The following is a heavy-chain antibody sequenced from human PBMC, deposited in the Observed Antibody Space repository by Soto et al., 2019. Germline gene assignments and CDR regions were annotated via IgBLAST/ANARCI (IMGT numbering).Heavy chain of an antibody. J-gene: IGHJ4*02. CDR2: ISGSGGST. D-gene: IGHD2-15*01. CDR1: GFTFSSYA. V-gene: IGHV3-23*01. CDR3: AKAPVVVVVAAYYFDY. Sequence: GGSLRLSCAASGFTFSSYAMSWVRQAPGKGLEWVSAISGSGGSTYYADSVKGRFTISRDNSKNTLYLQMNSLRAEDTAVYYCAKAPVVVVVAAYYFDYWGQGTLVTVS.